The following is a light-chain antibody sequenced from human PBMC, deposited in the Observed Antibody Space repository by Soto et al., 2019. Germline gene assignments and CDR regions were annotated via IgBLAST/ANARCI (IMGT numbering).Light chain of an antibody. CDR1: SSDVGSYNR. J-gene: IGLJ1*01. CDR2: EVS. Sequence: QSVRTQPPSVSGSPGHAVAISCTGTSSDVGSYNRVAWYQQSPGTAPKLMIYEVSNRPSGVPDRFSGSKSGNTASLTISGLQAEDEADYYCSSFTSSSTYVFGTGTKVTVL. V-gene: IGLV2-18*02. CDR3: SSFTSSSTYV.